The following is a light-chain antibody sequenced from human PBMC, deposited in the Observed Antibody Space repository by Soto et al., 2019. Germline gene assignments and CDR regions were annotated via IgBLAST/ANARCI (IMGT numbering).Light chain of an antibody. J-gene: IGKJ1*01. CDR1: QSISSY. CDR2: AAS. CDR3: QHYNSHSEA. Sequence: DIQMTQSPSSLSASVGDRVTITCRASQSISSYLNWYQQKPGKAPKLLIYAASSLQSGVPSRFSGSGSGTEFTLTISSLQPDDFATYYCQHYNSHSEAFGQGTKVDIK. V-gene: IGKV1-39*01.